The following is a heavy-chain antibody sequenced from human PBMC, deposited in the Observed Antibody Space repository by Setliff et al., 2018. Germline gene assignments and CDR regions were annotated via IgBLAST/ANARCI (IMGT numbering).Heavy chain of an antibody. V-gene: IGHV4-39*01. J-gene: IGHJ4*02. D-gene: IGHD3-3*01. Sequence: PSETLSLTCTVSGDSISSSSSYWGWILQPPGKGLEWIWTIYYSGSTYYNPSLKSRVTISVDTSKNQFSLRLTSVSAADPAVYYCARLISLYDFWTGSYTHSFDYCGQGTLVTVSS. CDR2: IYYSGST. CDR1: GDSISSSSSY. CDR3: ARLISLYDFWTGSYTHSFDY.